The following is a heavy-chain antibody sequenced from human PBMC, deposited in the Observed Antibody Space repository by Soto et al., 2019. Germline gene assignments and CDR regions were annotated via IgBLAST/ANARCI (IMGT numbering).Heavy chain of an antibody. Sequence: PGGSLRLSCAASGFTFSSYAMHWVRQAPGKGLEWVAVISYDGSNKYYADSVKGRFTISRDNSKNTLYLQMNSLRAEDTAVYYCARALGRKYDYWGQGTLVTVSS. CDR2: ISYDGSNK. J-gene: IGHJ4*02. CDR1: GFTFSSYA. CDR3: ARALGRKYDY. V-gene: IGHV3-30-3*01.